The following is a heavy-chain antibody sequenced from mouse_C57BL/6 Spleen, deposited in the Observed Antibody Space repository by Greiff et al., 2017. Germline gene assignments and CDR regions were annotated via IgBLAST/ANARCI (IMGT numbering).Heavy chain of an antibody. CDR3: ARRGYDGYLHWYFDV. J-gene: IGHJ1*03. D-gene: IGHD2-3*01. CDR2: IDPSDSET. CDR1: GYTFTSYW. V-gene: IGHV1-52*01. Sequence: QVQLQQPGAELVRPGSSVKLSCKASGYTFTSYWMHWVKQRPIQGLEWIGNIDPSDSETHYNQKFKDKATLTVDKSSSTAYMQLSSLTSEDSAVYYCARRGYDGYLHWYFDVWGTGTTVTVSS.